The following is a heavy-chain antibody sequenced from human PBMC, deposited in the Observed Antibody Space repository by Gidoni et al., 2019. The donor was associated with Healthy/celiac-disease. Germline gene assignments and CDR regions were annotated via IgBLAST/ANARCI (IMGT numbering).Heavy chain of an antibody. V-gene: IGHV4-34*01. CDR2: INHSGST. D-gene: IGHD3-22*01. Sequence: QVQLQQWGAGLLKPSETLSLTCAVYGGSFSRYFWSWIRQPPGKGLEWIGEINHSGSTNYNPSLKSRVTISVDTSKNQFSLKLHSVTAADTAVYYSARLAINWYFDLWGRGTLVTVSS. CDR3: ARLAINWYFDL. J-gene: IGHJ2*01. CDR1: GGSFSRYF.